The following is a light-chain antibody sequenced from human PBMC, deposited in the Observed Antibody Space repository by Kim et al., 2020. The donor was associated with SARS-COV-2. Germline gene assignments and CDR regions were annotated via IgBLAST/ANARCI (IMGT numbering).Light chain of an antibody. CDR1: INDVGANNY. V-gene: IGLV2-11*01. CDR3: CSYAGSYV. Sequence: SPGHSVTISCTGTINDVGANNYVSWYQQHPGKAPKLMIYDVTKRPSGVPDRFSGSKSGNTASLTISGLQAEDEADYYCCSYAGSYVFGTGTKVTVL. CDR2: DVT. J-gene: IGLJ1*01.